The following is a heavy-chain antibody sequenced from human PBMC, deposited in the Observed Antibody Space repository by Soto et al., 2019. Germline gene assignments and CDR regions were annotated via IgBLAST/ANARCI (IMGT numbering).Heavy chain of an antibody. CDR1: GFNFSNHW. CDR3: ARESGDWPLNWFDP. Sequence: GGSVRLSCAAYGFNFSNHWMHWVLQRPGEGLVWVSRITSDGKSKAYAESVKGRFAISRDNAKNTLYLQMNGLTAEDTAVYYCARESGDWPLNWFDPWGLGTLVTVPQ. CDR2: ITSDGKSK. V-gene: IGHV3-74*01. J-gene: IGHJ5*02. D-gene: IGHD2-21*02.